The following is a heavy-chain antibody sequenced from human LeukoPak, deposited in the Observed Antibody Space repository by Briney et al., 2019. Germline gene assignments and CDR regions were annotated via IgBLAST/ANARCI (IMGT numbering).Heavy chain of an antibody. J-gene: IGHJ6*03. V-gene: IGHV4-4*07. CDR2: IYTSGST. D-gene: IGHD3-16*02. CDR1: GGSISNYY. CDR3: ARDYHSPYYYYYMDV. Sequence: KASETLSLTCTVSGGSISNYYWSWIRQPAGKGLEWIGRIYTSGSTNYNPSLKSRVTMSVDTSKNQFSLNLSSVTAADTAVYYCARDYHSPYYYYYMDVWGKGTTVTVSS.